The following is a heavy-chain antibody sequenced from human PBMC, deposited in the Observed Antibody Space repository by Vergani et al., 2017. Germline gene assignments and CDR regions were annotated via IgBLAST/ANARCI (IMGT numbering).Heavy chain of an antibody. J-gene: IGHJ4*02. V-gene: IGHV4-59*01. Sequence: QVQLQESGPGLVKPSQTLSLTCTVSGGSISSYYWSWIRQPPGKGLEWIGYIYYSGSTNYNPSLKSRVTISVDTSKNQFSLKLSSVTAADTAVYYCAREAAGTTLGFDYWGQGTLVTVSS. D-gene: IGHD1-1*01. CDR1: GGSISSYY. CDR2: IYYSGST. CDR3: AREAAGTTLGFDY.